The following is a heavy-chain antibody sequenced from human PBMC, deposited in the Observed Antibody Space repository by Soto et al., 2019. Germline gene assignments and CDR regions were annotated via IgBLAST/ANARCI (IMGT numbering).Heavy chain of an antibody. J-gene: IGHJ6*02. CDR2: IYPGDSDT. Sequence: PGESLKISCKGSGYSFTSYWIGWVRQMPGKGLEWMGIIYPGDSDTRYSPSFQGQVTISADKSISTAYLQWSSLKASDTAMYYCARSITGTTMRYYYYGMDVWGQGTTVTVYS. D-gene: IGHD1-7*01. V-gene: IGHV5-51*01. CDR3: ARSITGTTMRYYYYGMDV. CDR1: GYSFTSYW.